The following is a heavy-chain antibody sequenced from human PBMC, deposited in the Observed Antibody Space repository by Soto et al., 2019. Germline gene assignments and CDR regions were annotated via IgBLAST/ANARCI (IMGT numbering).Heavy chain of an antibody. CDR3: ADLSRYCTSSNCD. Sequence: PGGSRRLSCAASGFTFSSYSMSWVRQAPGKGLEWVSTIGTSASTYYGDSVRGRFTISRDNSRNTLYLQMNSLRAEDTAVYYCADLSRYCTSSNCDWGQGTLVTVSS. CDR2: IGTSAST. D-gene: IGHD2-2*01. J-gene: IGHJ4*02. V-gene: IGHV3-23*01. CDR1: GFTFSSYS.